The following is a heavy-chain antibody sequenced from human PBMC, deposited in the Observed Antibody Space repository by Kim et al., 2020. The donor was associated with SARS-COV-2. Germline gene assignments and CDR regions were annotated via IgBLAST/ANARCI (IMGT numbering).Heavy chain of an antibody. CDR2: IWYDGSQK. D-gene: IGHD2-15*01. V-gene: IGHV3-33*01. CDR1: GFTFRNYG. Sequence: GGSLRLSCTASGFTFRNYGMHWVRQAPGKGLEWVAVIWYDGSQKYYGDSVKGRFTISRDNSKNTVYLQVNNLRAEDTAVYFCARNSDTLGFVYWGQGTLVTVSS. J-gene: IGHJ4*02. CDR3: ARNSDTLGFVY.